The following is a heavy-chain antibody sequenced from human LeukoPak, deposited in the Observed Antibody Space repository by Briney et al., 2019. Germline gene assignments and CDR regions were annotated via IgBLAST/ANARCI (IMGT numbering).Heavy chain of an antibody. V-gene: IGHV3-11*01. CDR1: GFTFSDYY. Sequence: RTGGSLRLSCVVSGFTFSDYYMSWIRQAPGKGLEWVSYISSDNTTTYYADSVKGRFTVSRDNAKDSLYLQMNSLRAEDTAVYYCARQGYCSRGSCYWSGWFDLWGQGTLVTVSS. J-gene: IGHJ5*02. CDR2: ISSDNTTT. D-gene: IGHD2-15*01. CDR3: ARQGYCSRGSCYWSGWFDL.